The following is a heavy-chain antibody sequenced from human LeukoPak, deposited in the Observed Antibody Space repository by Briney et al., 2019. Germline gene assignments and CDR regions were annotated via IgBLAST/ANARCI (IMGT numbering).Heavy chain of an antibody. CDR2: IYYSGST. CDR3: ARDGCSGGSCYSGDY. CDR1: GGSISSSSYY. J-gene: IGHJ4*02. D-gene: IGHD2-15*01. V-gene: IGHV4-39*07. Sequence: SETLSLTCTVSGGSISSSSYYWGWIRQPPGKGLEWIGSIYYSGSTYYNPSLKSRVTISVDTSKNQFSLKLSSVTAADTAVYYCARDGCSGGSCYSGDYWGQGSLVTVSS.